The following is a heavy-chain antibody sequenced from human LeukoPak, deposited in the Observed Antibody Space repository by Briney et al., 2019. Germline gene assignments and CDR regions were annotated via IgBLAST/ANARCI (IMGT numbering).Heavy chain of an antibody. CDR3: ARGYYDFWSGYTYGMDA. J-gene: IGHJ6*02. CDR2: LWYDGSNK. V-gene: IGHV3-33*01. D-gene: IGHD3-3*01. Sequence: GGSLRLSCGASGFTFSRYGMHWVRQAPGKGLEWGAVLWYDGSNKYYADSVKGRFTISRDNSKNTLYLQMNSLRAEDTAVYYCARGYYDFWSGYTYGMDAWGQGTTVTVSS. CDR1: GFTFSRYG.